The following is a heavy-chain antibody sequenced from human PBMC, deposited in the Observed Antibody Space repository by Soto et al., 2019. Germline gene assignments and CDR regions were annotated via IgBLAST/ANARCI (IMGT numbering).Heavy chain of an antibody. CDR1: GFSLITPGIR. CDR2: IDWDDDK. V-gene: IGHV2-70*04. J-gene: IGHJ4*02. CDR3: ARSAGYNFGYVDY. Sequence: SGPTLVNPTQTLTLTFAFSGFSLITPGIRVTWIRHPPGKALEWLARIDWDDDKFYSTSLKTRLTISKDNSKKQVVLTMTNMVPVDTATYYCARSAGYNFGYVDYWGQGILVTVSS. D-gene: IGHD1-1*01.